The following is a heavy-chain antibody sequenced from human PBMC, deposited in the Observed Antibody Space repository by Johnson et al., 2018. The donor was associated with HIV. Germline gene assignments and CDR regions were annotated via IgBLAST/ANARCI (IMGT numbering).Heavy chain of an antibody. V-gene: IGHV3-30*03. Sequence: QVQLVESGGGVVQPGRSLRLSCAASGFTFSSYGMHWVRRAPGKGLEWVAVISYDGSYKSYADSVKGRFTVSRDSSKNTLYLQVNSLRAEDAAVYYCARVTNDAFDIWGQGTMVTVSS. CDR3: ARVTNDAFDI. CDR2: ISYDGSYK. J-gene: IGHJ3*02. CDR1: GFTFSSYG.